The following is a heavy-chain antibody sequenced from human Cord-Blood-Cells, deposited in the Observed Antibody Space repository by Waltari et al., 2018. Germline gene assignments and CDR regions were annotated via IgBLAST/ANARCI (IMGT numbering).Heavy chain of an antibody. CDR1: GYTFTSYD. CDR2: MNPNSGNT. Sequence: QVPLVQSGAEEKKHGASVKVSCKASGYTFTSYDINWVRQATGQGLEWMGWMNPNSGNTGDAEKVQGRVTMTRNTSISTAYMELSSLRSEDTAVYYCAKFSGAARRNFIDYWGQGTLVTVSS. V-gene: IGHV1-8*01. J-gene: IGHJ4*02. D-gene: IGHD6-6*01. CDR3: AKFSGAARRNFIDY.